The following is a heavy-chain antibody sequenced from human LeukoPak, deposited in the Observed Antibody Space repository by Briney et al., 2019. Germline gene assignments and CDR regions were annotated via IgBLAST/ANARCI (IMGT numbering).Heavy chain of an antibody. J-gene: IGHJ3*02. CDR3: ARDPGRSIVVVPAAPSDAFDI. CDR1: GGSISSGDYY. Sequence: PSQTLSLTCTVSGGSISSGDYYWRWIRQPPGKGLEWIGCIYYSGSTYYNPSLKSRVTISVYTSKNQFSLKRSSVTAAYTAVYYCARDPGRSIVVVPAAPSDAFDIWGQGTMVTVSS. D-gene: IGHD2-2*01. V-gene: IGHV4-30-4*08. CDR2: IYYSGST.